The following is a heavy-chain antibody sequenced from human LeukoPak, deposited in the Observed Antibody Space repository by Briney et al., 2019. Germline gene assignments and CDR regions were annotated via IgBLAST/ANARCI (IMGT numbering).Heavy chain of an antibody. Sequence: GGSLRLSCAGYGFTFSGYWMSWVRQAPGKGREGVANIKEDGSEKNYVDPVKGRFTISRDNAKNSLYLQMNSLRAEDTAVYYCARGANWYVSHWGQGTLVAVSS. J-gene: IGHJ4*02. CDR2: IKEDGSEK. CDR1: GFTFSGYW. V-gene: IGHV3-7*03. D-gene: IGHD1-1*01. CDR3: ARGANWYVSH.